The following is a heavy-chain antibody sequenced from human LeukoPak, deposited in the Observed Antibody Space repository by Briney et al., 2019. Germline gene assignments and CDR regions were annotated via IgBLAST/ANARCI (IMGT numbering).Heavy chain of an antibody. CDR3: ARVYCSSTSCYTRRDAFDI. D-gene: IGHD2-2*02. CDR1: GGSISSYY. J-gene: IGHJ3*02. CDR2: IYYSGST. V-gene: IGHV4-59*08. Sequence: TSETLSLTCTVSGGSISSYYWSWIRQPPGKGLEWIGYIYYSGSTNYNPSLKSRVTISVDTSKNQFSLKLSSVTAADTAVYYCARVYCSSTSCYTRRDAFDIWGQGTMVTVSS.